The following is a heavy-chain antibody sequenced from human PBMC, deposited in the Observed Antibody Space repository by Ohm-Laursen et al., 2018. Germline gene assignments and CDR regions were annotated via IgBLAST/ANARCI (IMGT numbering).Heavy chain of an antibody. CDR1: GYSISSGYF. CDR3: ARGLWWFDP. V-gene: IGHV4-38-2*01. J-gene: IGHJ5*02. CDR2: IYHSGST. Sequence: TLSLTCAVSGYSISSGYFWGWIRQPPGKGLEWIGTIYHSGSTYYNPSLKSRVTISVDTSKNQFSPKLSSVTAADTALYYCARGLWWFDPWGQGTLVTVSS.